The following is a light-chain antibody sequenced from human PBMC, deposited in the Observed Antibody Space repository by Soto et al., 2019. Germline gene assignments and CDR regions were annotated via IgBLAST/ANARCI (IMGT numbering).Light chain of an antibody. Sequence: EIVMTQSPVTLSVSPGERATLSCRASQSVSSKLAWYQQKPGQAPRLLIYGASTRATGIPARFSGSGSGTDFTLTISCLQSEDFATYYCQQYYSYPRTFGQGTKVEIK. CDR2: GAS. CDR1: QSVSSK. J-gene: IGKJ1*01. CDR3: QQYYSYPRT. V-gene: IGKV3-15*01.